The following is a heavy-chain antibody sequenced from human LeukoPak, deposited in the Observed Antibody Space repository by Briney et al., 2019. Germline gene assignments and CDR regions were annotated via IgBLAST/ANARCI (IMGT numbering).Heavy chain of an antibody. J-gene: IGHJ4*02. CDR1: GFTFSSYW. Sequence: GGSLRLSCAASGFTFSSYWMHWVRQVPGKGLVWVSHINTDGSSTTYADSVKGRLTISRDNAKNTLYLQMNSLRAEDTAVYYCARSGGSSSLGYWGQGTLVTVSS. V-gene: IGHV3-74*01. D-gene: IGHD6-6*01. CDR2: INTDGSST. CDR3: ARSGGSSSLGY.